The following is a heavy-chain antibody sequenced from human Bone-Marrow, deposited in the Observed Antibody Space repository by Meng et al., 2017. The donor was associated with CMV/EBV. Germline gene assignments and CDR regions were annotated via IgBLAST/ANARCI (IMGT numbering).Heavy chain of an antibody. V-gene: IGHV4-59*01. J-gene: IGHJ5*02. CDR1: GGSISSYY. Sequence: GSLRLSCTVSGGSISSYYWSWIRQPPGKGLEWIGYIYYSGSTNYNPSLKSRVTISVDTSKNQFSLKLSSVTAADTAVYYCARVPKGYSYGYAFDPWGQGTLVTVSS. D-gene: IGHD5-18*01. CDR2: IYYSGST. CDR3: ARVPKGYSYGYAFDP.